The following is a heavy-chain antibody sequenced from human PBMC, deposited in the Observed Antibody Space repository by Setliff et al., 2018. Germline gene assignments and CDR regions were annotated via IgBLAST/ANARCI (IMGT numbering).Heavy chain of an antibody. V-gene: IGHV3-74*01. CDR1: GLSYINDW. J-gene: IGHJ6*03. CDR3: ASIDWGENFYNTDV. D-gene: IGHD7-27*01. Sequence: SGGSLRLSCTASGLSYINDWVSWVRQVPGKGLVRVSRISPDGTITNYADSVKGRFTISRDNAKNTLYLQMNSLRGEDTAVYFCASIDWGENFYNTDVWGKGTTVTVSS. CDR2: ISPDGTIT.